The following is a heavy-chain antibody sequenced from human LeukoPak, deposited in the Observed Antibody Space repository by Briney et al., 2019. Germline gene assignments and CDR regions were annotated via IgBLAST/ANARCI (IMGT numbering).Heavy chain of an antibody. CDR2: IYYSGST. CDR1: GGSISSSSYY. D-gene: IGHD3-22*01. Sequence: SETLSLTCTVSGGSISSSSYYWGWVRQPPGKGLEWIGSIYYSGSTYYNPSLKSRVTISVDTSKNQFSLKLSSVTAADTAVYYCARDVRTPSYYDSSGYYLHFDYWGQGTLVTVSS. J-gene: IGHJ4*02. CDR3: ARDVRTPSYYDSSGYYLHFDY. V-gene: IGHV4-39*02.